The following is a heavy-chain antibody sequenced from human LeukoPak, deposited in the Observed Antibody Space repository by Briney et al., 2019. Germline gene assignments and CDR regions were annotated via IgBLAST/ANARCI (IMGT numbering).Heavy chain of an antibody. Sequence: ASVKVSCKASGGTFSSYAISWVRQAPGQGLEWMGGIIPIFGTANYAQKFQGRVTITADESTSTAYMELSSLRSEDTAVYYCARAEDYYDSSGLEDAFDIWGQGTMVTVSS. D-gene: IGHD3-22*01. CDR3: ARAEDYYDSSGLEDAFDI. CDR1: GGTFSSYA. J-gene: IGHJ3*02. V-gene: IGHV1-69*13. CDR2: IIPIFGTA.